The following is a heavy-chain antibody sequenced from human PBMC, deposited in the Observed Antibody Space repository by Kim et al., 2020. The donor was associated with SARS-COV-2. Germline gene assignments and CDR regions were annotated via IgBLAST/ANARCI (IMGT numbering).Heavy chain of an antibody. CDR1: GGSLISSSSY. CDR2: ISYSGST. Sequence: SETLSLTCTVSGGSLISSSSYWGWIRQPPGKGLEWIASISYSGSTYYNQSLKSRVTISVDTSKNQFSLKLNSVTAADTAVYDCARENQLGSWYFDLWGRGTLVTVSS. J-gene: IGHJ2*01. V-gene: IGHV4-39*07. D-gene: IGHD7-27*01. CDR3: ARENQLGSWYFDL.